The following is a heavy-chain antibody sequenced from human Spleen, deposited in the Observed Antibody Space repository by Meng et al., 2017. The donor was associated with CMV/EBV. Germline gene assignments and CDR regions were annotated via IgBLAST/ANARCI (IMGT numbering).Heavy chain of an antibody. Sequence: GESLKISCKGSGYSFTSYWIGWVRQAPGQGLEWMGWINPNTGGTNYAQKFQGRVTMTRDTSISTAYMYLSRLRSDDTAMYYCARVAYYYVSGGSNYFDYWGQGTLVTVSS. CDR1: GYSFTSYW. J-gene: IGHJ4*02. CDR2: INPNTGGT. D-gene: IGHD3-22*01. V-gene: IGHV1-2*02. CDR3: ARVAYYYVSGGSNYFDY.